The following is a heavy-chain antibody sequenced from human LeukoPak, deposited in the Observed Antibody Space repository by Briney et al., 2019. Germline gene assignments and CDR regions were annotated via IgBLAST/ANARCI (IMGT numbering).Heavy chain of an antibody. CDR2: NYYSGST. CDR1: GGSISSDSYY. V-gene: IGHV4-39*01. CDR3: ARLGFCRGDNCLDDY. D-gene: IGHD2-15*01. Sequence: PSETLSLTCRVSGGSISSDSYYWGWIRQRPGKGLEWFGSNYYSGSTYYNPSLKSRVTISVDTSKNQFSLKLTSVTAADTAVYYCARLGFCRGDNCLDDYWGQGTLVTVSS. J-gene: IGHJ4*02.